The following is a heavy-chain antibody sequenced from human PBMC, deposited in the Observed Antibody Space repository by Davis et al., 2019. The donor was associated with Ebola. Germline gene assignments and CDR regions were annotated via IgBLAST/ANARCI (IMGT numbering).Heavy chain of an antibody. CDR1: GYTFTSYG. J-gene: IGHJ6*03. D-gene: IGHD3-22*01. CDR3: ARAVLNSGYSYYYYYMDV. V-gene: IGHV1-18*04. Sequence: ASVKVSCKASGYTFTSYGISWVRQAPGQGLEWMGWISAYNGNTNYAQKLQGRVTMTTDTSTSTAYMELRSLRSDDTAVYYCARAVLNSGYSYYYYYMDVWGKGTTVTVSS. CDR2: ISAYNGNT.